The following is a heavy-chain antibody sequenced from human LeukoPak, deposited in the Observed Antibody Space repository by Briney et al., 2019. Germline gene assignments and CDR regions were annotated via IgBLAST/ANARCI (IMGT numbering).Heavy chain of an antibody. Sequence: GASVKVSCKASGYTFTSYDINWVRQATGQGLEWMGWMNPNSGNTGYAQKFQGRVTMTRNTSISTAYMELSSLRSEDTAVYYCARWAYDSSGYYYYYYGMDVWGQGTTVTVS. D-gene: IGHD3-22*01. CDR3: ARWAYDSSGYYYYYYGMDV. CDR1: GYTFTSYD. V-gene: IGHV1-8*01. J-gene: IGHJ6*02. CDR2: MNPNSGNT.